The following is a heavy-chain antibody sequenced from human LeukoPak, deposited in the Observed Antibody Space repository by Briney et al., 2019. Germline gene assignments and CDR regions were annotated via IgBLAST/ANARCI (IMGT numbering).Heavy chain of an antibody. CDR2: IHHSGST. Sequence: PSETLSLTCSVSDYSISSGYYWAWIRQPPGKGLEWIGSIHHSGSTYYNPSLKSRVTISVDTSKNQFSLKLSSVTAADTAVYHCARDGYYGSGKWLDPWGQGTLVTVSS. CDR1: DYSISSGYY. J-gene: IGHJ5*02. CDR3: ARDGYYGSGKWLDP. D-gene: IGHD3-10*01. V-gene: IGHV4-38-2*02.